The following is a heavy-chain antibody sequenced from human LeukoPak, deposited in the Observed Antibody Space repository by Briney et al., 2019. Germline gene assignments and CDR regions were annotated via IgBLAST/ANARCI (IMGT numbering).Heavy chain of an antibody. V-gene: IGHV3-30-3*01. CDR3: AKGSSYPYRCSLDLSY. CDR1: GFTFSSYA. D-gene: IGHD2-15*01. CDR2: ISYDGSNK. Sequence: RSLRLSCAASGFTFSSYAMHWVRQAPGKGLEWVAVISYDGSNKYYADSVKGRFTISRDNSKNTLYLQMNSLRAEDTAVYYCAKGSSYPYRCSLDLSYWGQGTLVTVSS. J-gene: IGHJ4*02.